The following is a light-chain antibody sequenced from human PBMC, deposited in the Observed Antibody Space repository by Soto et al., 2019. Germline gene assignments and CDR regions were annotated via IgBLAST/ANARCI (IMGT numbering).Light chain of an antibody. V-gene: IGKV1-39*01. CDR3: QQSLSTPWS. CDR2: DVS. J-gene: IGKJ1*01. CDR1: QAINKY. Sequence: DIQLTQSPYSLSASVGDRVTITCRPSQAINKYLSWFRQKPGKAPEPLIYDVSTLQSGVPSRFSGSGSGTYFTLTISSLQLDDFASYYCQQSLSTPWSFGQGTKV.